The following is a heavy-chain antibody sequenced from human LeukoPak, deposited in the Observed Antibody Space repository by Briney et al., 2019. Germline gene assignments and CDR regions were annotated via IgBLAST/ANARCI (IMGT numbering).Heavy chain of an antibody. CDR3: AREDSSGYNNEYGY. CDR1: GFTFSSYS. CDR2: ISSSSSYI. J-gene: IGHJ4*02. Sequence: PGGSLGLSCAASGFTFSSYSMNWVRQAPGKGLEWVSSISSSSSYIYYADSVKGRFTISRDNAKNSLYLQMNSLRAEDTAVYYCAREDSSGYNNEYGYWGQGTLVTVSS. V-gene: IGHV3-21*01. D-gene: IGHD3-22*01.